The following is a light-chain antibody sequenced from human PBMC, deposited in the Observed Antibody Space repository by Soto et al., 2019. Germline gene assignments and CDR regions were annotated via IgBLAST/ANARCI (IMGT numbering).Light chain of an antibody. CDR1: SSDVGSYNL. J-gene: IGLJ1*01. V-gene: IGLV2-23*01. CDR2: EGS. CDR3: CSYAGSSTYV. Sequence: ALTQRASGSGSPGQSITISCTGTSSDVGSYNLVSWYQQHPGKAPKLMIYEGSKRPSGVSNRFSGSKSGNTASLTISGLQAEDEADYYCCSYAGSSTYVFGTGTKVTVL.